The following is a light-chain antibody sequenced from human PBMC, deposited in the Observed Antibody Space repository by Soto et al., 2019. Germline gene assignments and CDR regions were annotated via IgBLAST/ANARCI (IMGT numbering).Light chain of an antibody. J-gene: IGKJ3*01. CDR2: GAS. Sequence: EFVLTQSPGTLSLSPGERATLSCRASQSVSSTYLAWYQQKPGQAPRLLIYGASSRATGIPDRFSGSGSGTDFTLTINRLEPEDFALYYCQQYDSLPFTFGPGTKVDIK. CDR3: QQYDSLPFT. CDR1: QSVSSTY. V-gene: IGKV3-20*01.